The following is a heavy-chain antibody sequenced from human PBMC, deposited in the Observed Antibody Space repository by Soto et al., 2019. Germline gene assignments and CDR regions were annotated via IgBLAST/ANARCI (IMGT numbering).Heavy chain of an antibody. CDR2: ISWNSGSI. D-gene: IGHD1-1*01. J-gene: IGHJ4*02. CDR1: GFTFDDYA. CDR3: AKVGKRWNDGYYFDY. Sequence: EVQLVESGGGLVQPGRSLRLSCAASGFTFDDYAMHWVRQAPGKGLEWVSGISWNSGSIGYADSVKGRFTISRDNAKNSLYLQMNSLRAEDTALYYCAKVGKRWNDGYYFDYWGQGTLVTVSS. V-gene: IGHV3-9*01.